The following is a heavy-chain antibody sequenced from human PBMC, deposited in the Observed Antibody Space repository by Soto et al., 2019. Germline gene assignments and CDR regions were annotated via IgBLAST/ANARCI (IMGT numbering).Heavy chain of an antibody. CDR2: INSDGSST. Sequence: GGSLRLSCAASGFTFSSYWMHWVRQAPGKGLVWVSRINSDGSSTSYADSVKGRFTISRDNAKNTLYLQMNSLRAEDTAVYYCARVGNQWLVQGAFDIWGQGTMVTVSS. D-gene: IGHD6-19*01. V-gene: IGHV3-74*01. CDR3: ARVGNQWLVQGAFDI. CDR1: GFTFSSYW. J-gene: IGHJ3*02.